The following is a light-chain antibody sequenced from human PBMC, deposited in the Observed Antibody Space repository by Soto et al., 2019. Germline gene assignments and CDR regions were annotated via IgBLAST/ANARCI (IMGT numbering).Light chain of an antibody. CDR2: NNN. Sequence: QSVLTQPPSASGTPGQTVTISCSGGSSNIGGYTVNWYQQLPGTAPRLLIYNNNQRPSGVPDRFSGSKSGTSASLAIGGLQSEDGADYYCAAWDDSLNAYVFGTGTKLTVL. J-gene: IGLJ1*01. CDR1: SSNIGGYT. CDR3: AAWDDSLNAYV. V-gene: IGLV1-44*01.